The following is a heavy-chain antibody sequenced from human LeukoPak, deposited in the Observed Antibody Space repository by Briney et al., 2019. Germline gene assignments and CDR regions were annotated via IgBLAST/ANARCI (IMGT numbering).Heavy chain of an antibody. V-gene: IGHV3-53*01. CDR2: IYSGGST. D-gene: IGHD3-10*01. Sequence: GGSLRLSCAASGFSFSSYGMHWVRQAPGKGLEWVSVIYSGGSTYYADSVKGRFTISRHNSKNTLYLQMNSLRAEDTAVYYCARDQSSGGVDYWGQGTLVTVSS. J-gene: IGHJ4*02. CDR3: ARDQSSGGVDY. CDR1: GFSFSSYG.